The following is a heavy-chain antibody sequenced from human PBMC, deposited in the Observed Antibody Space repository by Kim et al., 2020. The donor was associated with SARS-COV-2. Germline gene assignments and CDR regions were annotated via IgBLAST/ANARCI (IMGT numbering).Heavy chain of an antibody. V-gene: IGHV1-2*02. D-gene: IGHD1-26*01. CDR3: ARVRSKWEYYPVLAY. J-gene: IGHJ4*02. Sequence: QKFQGRVTMTRDTSISTAYMELSRLRSDDTAVYYCARVRSKWEYYPVLAYWGQGTLVTVSS.